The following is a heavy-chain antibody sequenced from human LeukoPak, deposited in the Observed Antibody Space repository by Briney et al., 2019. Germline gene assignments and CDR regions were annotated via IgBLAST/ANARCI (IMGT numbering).Heavy chain of an antibody. CDR1: GFTFSDYT. D-gene: IGHD3-9*01. Sequence: GGSLRLSCAASGFTFSDYTMNWVRQAPGKGLEWVSFIGRSGTTIYYADSVKGRFTCSRDNARNSLHLQMNSLRAEDTAVYYCATNHPNGGGGRYFDWSPIDWGQGTLVTVSS. CDR2: IGRSGTTI. V-gene: IGHV3-48*04. J-gene: IGHJ4*02. CDR3: ATNHPNGGGGRYFDWSPID.